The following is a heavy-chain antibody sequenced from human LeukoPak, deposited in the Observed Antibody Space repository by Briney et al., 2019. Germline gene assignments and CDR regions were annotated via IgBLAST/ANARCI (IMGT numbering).Heavy chain of an antibody. CDR1: GYSFTSYW. V-gene: IGHV5-51*01. J-gene: IGHJ3*02. D-gene: IGHD5-24*01. CDR2: IYPGDSNT. Sequence: GESLKISCKGSGYSFTSYWIGWVRQMPGKGLECMGIIYPGDSNTRYSPSFKGQVTISVDKSNITAYLQWSSPKASDTAMYYCARRPGDGYSKDAFDIWGQGTMVTVSS. CDR3: ARRPGDGYSKDAFDI.